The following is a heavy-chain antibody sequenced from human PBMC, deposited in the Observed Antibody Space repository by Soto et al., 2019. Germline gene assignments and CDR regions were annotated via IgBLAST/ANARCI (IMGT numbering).Heavy chain of an antibody. CDR2: ISAYNGNT. V-gene: IGHV1-18*01. CDR1: GYTFTSYG. J-gene: IGHJ6*03. Sequence: GASVKVYCKASGYTFTSYGISWVRQAPGQGLEWMGWISAYNGNTNYAQKLQGRVTMTRDTSTSTVYMELSSLRSEDTAVCYCARDYYDFWSGLKERYYYYYLDVWGKGTTVTVSS. D-gene: IGHD3-3*01. CDR3: ARDYYDFWSGLKERYYYYYLDV.